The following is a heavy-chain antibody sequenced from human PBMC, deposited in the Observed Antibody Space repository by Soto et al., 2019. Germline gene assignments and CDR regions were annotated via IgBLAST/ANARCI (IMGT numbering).Heavy chain of an antibody. J-gene: IGHJ4*02. CDR3: ARHVPVRAANMFDY. D-gene: IGHD1-26*01. V-gene: IGHV1-18*01. Sequence: ASVKVSCKTSGYTFSNYGISWVRQAPGQGLEWMGWISAYNGNTDYAQNLQGRVSMTTDTSTSTAYMELRSLKSDGTAVYFCARHVPVRAANMFDYWGQGILVTVSS. CDR2: ISAYNGNT. CDR1: GYTFSNYG.